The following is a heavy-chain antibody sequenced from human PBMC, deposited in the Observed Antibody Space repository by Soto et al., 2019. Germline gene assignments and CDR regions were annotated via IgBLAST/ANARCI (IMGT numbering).Heavy chain of an antibody. D-gene: IGHD2-2*01. Sequence: PGGSLRLSCAASGFTFSSYAMSWVRQAPGKGLEWVSAISGSGGSTYYADSVKGRFTISRDNSKNTLCLQMNSLRAEDTAVYYCAKDLQVPRYCSSTSCPEPHDYWGQGTLVTVSS. J-gene: IGHJ4*02. CDR2: ISGSGGST. CDR1: GFTFSSYA. V-gene: IGHV3-23*01. CDR3: AKDLQVPRYCSSTSCPEPHDY.